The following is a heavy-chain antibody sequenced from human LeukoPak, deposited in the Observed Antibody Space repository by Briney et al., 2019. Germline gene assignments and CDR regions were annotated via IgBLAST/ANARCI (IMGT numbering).Heavy chain of an antibody. D-gene: IGHD5-24*01. Sequence: GGSLRLSCAASGFTFSNYAMSWVRQAPGKGLEWVSGISGSGGNTYYAGSMKVRFTISRDNPKNLLFLQINSLRVEDTAVYYCAREAPRRGETRDGYRWGQGTVVTVSS. V-gene: IGHV3-23*01. J-gene: IGHJ4*02. CDR1: GFTFSNYA. CDR2: ISGSGGNT. CDR3: AREAPRRGETRDGYR.